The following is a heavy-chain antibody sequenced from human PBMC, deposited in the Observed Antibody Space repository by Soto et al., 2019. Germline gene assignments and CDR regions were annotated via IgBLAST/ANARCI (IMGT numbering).Heavy chain of an antibody. J-gene: IGHJ4*02. V-gene: IGHV3-30-3*01. CDR3: ARNHRGTYAFLY. Sequence: QVLLVDSGGGVVQAGRSLRLSCAASGFNFSIYAMHWVRQAPGKGLEWVAIISSDGSNDYYADSVSGRFTIYRDNSKNTVYLQMNSLRAEDTAVYYCARNHRGTYAFLYWGQGTLVTVSS. CDR2: ISSDGSND. CDR1: GFNFSIYA. D-gene: IGHD3-16*01.